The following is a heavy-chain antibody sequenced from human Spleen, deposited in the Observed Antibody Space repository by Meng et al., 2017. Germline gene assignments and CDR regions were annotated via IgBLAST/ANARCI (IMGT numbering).Heavy chain of an antibody. D-gene: IGHD6-13*01. Sequence: GGSLRLSCVVSGGTFRNFWMTWVRQAPGKGLEWVSYISSGGSTIYYADSVKGRFTISRDNAKNSLYLQMNSLRAEDTAVYYCARDLGGIFAYWGQGALVTVSS. CDR2: ISSGGSTI. CDR1: GGTFRNFW. J-gene: IGHJ4*02. V-gene: IGHV3-48*04. CDR3: ARDLGGIFAY.